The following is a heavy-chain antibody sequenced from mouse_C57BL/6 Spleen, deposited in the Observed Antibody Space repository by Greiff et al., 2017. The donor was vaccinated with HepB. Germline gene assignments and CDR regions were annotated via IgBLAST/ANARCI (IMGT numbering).Heavy chain of an antibody. CDR1: GFTFSDYG. Sequence: EVKLVESGGGLVKPGGSLKLSCAASGFTFSDYGMHWVRQAPEKGLEWVAYISSGSSTIYDADTVKGRFTISRDNAKNTLFLQMTSLRSEDTAMYYCASSHYYGSSYRGFAYWGQGTLVTVSA. J-gene: IGHJ3*01. CDR2: ISSGSSTI. D-gene: IGHD1-1*01. V-gene: IGHV5-17*01. CDR3: ASSHYYGSSYRGFAY.